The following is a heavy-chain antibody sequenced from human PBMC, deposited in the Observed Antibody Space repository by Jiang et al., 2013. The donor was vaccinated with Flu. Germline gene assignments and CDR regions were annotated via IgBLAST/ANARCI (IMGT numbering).Heavy chain of an antibody. V-gene: IGHV2-70*11. CDR2: IDWDDDK. J-gene: IGHJ4*02. Sequence: TPQTLTLTCTFSGFSLSTSGMCVNWIRQPPGKALEWLARIDWDDDKYYSTSLKTRLTISKDTSKNQVVLTMTNMDPVDTATYYCARQRGSYYYFDYWGQGTLVTVSS. CDR3: ARQRGSYYYFDY. CDR1: GFSLSTSGMC. D-gene: IGHD3-16*01.